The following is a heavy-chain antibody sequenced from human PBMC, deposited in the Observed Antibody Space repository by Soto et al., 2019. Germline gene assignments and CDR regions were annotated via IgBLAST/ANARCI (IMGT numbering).Heavy chain of an antibody. V-gene: IGHV3-23*01. CDR3: AKRGGDYDSRYHYYMDV. J-gene: IGHJ6*03. D-gene: IGHD3-16*01. Sequence: EVQVLESGGGLVQPGGSLRLSCAASGFTFSSYAMNWVRQSPGKGLEWVGSIRGSGSSAYYPDSVEGRFTISRDNSKNTPYRQMNSLRGEDTAVYYCAKRGGDYDSRYHYYMDVWGKGTTVTVSS. CDR1: GFTFSSYA. CDR2: IRGSGSSA.